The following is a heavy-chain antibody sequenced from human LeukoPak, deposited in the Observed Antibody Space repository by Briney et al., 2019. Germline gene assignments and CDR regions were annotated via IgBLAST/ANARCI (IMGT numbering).Heavy chain of an antibody. D-gene: IGHD2-21*02. Sequence: SSSRYYWGWIRQPPGKGLEWMGIIYPGDSDTRYSPSFQGQVTISADKSISTAYLQWSSLKASDTAMYYCARGEAYCGGDCYFDYWGQGTLVTVSS. CDR2: IYPGDSDT. CDR3: ARGEAYCGGDCYFDY. V-gene: IGHV5-51*01. J-gene: IGHJ4*02. CDR1: SSSRYY.